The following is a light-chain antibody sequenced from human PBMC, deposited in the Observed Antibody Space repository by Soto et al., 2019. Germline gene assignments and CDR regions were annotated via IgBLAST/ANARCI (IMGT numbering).Light chain of an antibody. CDR2: DAS. Sequence: EIVLTQSPATLSLSPGERATLSCRASQSVSSYLAWYQQKPGQAPRLLIYDASNRATGIPARFSGSGSGTDFTLTICSLEPEDFAVYYCPQRSNWPITFGQGTRLEIK. CDR1: QSVSSY. V-gene: IGKV3-11*01. J-gene: IGKJ5*01. CDR3: PQRSNWPIT.